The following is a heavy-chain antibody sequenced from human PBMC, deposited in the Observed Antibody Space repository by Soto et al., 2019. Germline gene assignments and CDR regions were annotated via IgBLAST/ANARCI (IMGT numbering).Heavy chain of an antibody. CDR1: GYTFTSYG. V-gene: IGHV1-18*01. CDR2: ISAYNGNT. D-gene: IGHD4-17*01. Sequence: GASVKVSCKASGYTFTSYGISWVRQAPGQGLEWMGWISAYNGNTNYAQKLQGRVTMTTDTSTSTAYMELRSLRSDDTAVYYCARDQNGDYPRGYYYYGMDVWGQGTTVTVSS. CDR3: ARDQNGDYPRGYYYYGMDV. J-gene: IGHJ6*02.